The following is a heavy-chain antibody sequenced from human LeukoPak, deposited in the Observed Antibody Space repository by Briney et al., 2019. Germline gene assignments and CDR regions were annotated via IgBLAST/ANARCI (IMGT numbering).Heavy chain of an antibody. D-gene: IGHD1-26*01. J-gene: IGHJ4*02. CDR1: GFTFSSYT. V-gene: IGHV3-48*01. CDR2: ISSSSSII. CDR3: ARDEVGAPTPFDY. Sequence: GGSLRLSCAASGFTFSSYTMNWVRQAPGKGLEWVSYISSSSSIIYYADSVKGRFTISRDNAKNSLYLQMNSLRAEDTAVYYCARDEVGAPTPFDYWGQGTLVTVSS.